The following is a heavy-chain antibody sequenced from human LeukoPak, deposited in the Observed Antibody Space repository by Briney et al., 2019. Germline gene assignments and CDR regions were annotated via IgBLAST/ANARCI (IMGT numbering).Heavy chain of an antibody. CDR3: ARDLGGDLWAFDI. J-gene: IGHJ3*02. V-gene: IGHV3-66*01. CDR2: IYSGGST. CDR1: GFTVSSNY. Sequence: GGSLRLSCAASGFTVSSNYMSWVRQAPGKGLEWVSVIYSGGSTYYADSVKGRFTISRDNSKNTLYLQMNSLRAEDTAVYYCARDLGGDLWAFDIWGQGTMVTVSS. D-gene: IGHD2-21*02.